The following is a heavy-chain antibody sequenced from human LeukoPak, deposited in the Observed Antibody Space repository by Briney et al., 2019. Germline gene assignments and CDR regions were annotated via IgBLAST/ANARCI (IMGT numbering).Heavy chain of an antibody. J-gene: IGHJ6*02. CDR1: GFTFSTYG. D-gene: IGHD4-23*01. Sequence: GGSLRLSCSASGFTFSTYGMHWVRQAPGKGLEYVSAISSNGGSTYYADSVKGRFTISRDNSKNTLYLQMSSLRAEDTAVYYCAKGKDYYYYGMDVWGQGTTVTVSS. V-gene: IGHV3-64D*09. CDR2: ISSNGGST. CDR3: AKGKDYYYYGMDV.